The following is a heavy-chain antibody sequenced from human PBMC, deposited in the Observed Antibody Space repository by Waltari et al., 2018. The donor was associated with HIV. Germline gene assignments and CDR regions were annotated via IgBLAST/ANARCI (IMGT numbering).Heavy chain of an antibody. CDR1: GFIFNTYS. V-gene: IGHV3-21*02. J-gene: IGHJ5*02. D-gene: IGHD6-6*01. CDR2: ISSSGNFK. CDR3: ARDSRGSTWSLNWFDP. Sequence: EVQLVESGGSPVKPGESLRLSCVTSGFIFNTYSMNWVRQAPGKGPEWVSSISSSGNFKHYADSVKGRFTISRDNAENSLYLQMNGLRAEDTAIYYCARDSRGSTWSLNWFDPWGQGTLVTVSS.